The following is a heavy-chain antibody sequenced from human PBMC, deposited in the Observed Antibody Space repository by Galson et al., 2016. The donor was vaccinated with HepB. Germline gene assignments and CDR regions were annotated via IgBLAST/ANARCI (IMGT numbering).Heavy chain of an antibody. CDR1: GYTFTSYG. J-gene: IGHJ6*04. CDR3: ARGLCSSTSCYTFWDYYYYGMDV. Sequence: QSGAEVKKPGASVKVTCKASGYTFTSYGISWVRQAPGQGLEWMGWISAYNGNTNYAQKLQGRVTMTTDTSTSTAYMELRGLRSDDTAVYYRARGLCSSTSCYTFWDYYYYGMDVWGKGTTVTVSS. V-gene: IGHV1-18*01. CDR2: ISAYNGNT. D-gene: IGHD2-2*01.